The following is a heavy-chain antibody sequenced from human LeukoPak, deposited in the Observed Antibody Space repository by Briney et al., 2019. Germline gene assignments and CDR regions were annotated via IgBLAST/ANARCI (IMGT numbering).Heavy chain of an antibody. CDR3: ARHGLYDSSGYYWFY. CDR1: GYSFTSYW. V-gene: IGHV5-51*01. J-gene: IGHJ4*02. CDR2: IYAGDSDT. D-gene: IGHD3-22*01. Sequence: GESLQISCKGSGYSFTSYWIGRVRQMPGKGLEWMGFIYAGDSDTRYSPSFQGQVTISVDKSLSTAYLLWSSLKASDTAMYYCARHGLYDSSGYYWFYWGQGTLVTVSS.